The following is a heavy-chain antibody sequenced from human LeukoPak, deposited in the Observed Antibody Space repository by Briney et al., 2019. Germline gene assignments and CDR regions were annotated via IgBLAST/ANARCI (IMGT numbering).Heavy chain of an antibody. CDR3: AKAPLRAVAGISDY. V-gene: IGHV3-23*01. CDR1: GFTFSSYA. D-gene: IGHD6-19*01. Sequence: GGSLRLSCAASGFTFSSYAMSWVRQAPGKGLEWVSAISGSGGSTYYADSVEGRFTISRDNSKNTLYLQMNSLRAEDTAVYYCAKAPLRAVAGISDYWGQGTLVTVSS. J-gene: IGHJ4*02. CDR2: ISGSGGST.